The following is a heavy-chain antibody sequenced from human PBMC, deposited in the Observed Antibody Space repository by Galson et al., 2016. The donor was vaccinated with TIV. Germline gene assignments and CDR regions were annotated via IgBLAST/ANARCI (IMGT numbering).Heavy chain of an antibody. CDR3: ARDDMDYDSSGYMDD. CDR1: GYSFSTYG. Sequence: SVKVSCKASGYSFSTYGTTWVRQAPGQGLQWMGWISGHSGQRKFAEKFQGRVSITAHTSTSTAYMELRSLKADDTAVYYCARDDMDYDSSGYMDDWGQGTLVIVSS. CDR2: ISGHSGQR. V-gene: IGHV1-18*01. D-gene: IGHD3-22*01. J-gene: IGHJ4*02.